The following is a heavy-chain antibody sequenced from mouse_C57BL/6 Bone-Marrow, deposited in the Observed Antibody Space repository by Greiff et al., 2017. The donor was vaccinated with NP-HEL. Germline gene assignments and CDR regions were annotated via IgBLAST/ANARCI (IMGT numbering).Heavy chain of an antibody. D-gene: IGHD2-3*01. J-gene: IGHJ3*01. CDR1: GYTFTDYN. CDR3: ARLGIYDGYYVWFAY. CDR2: INPNNGGT. Sequence: VQLQQSGPELVKPGASVKMSCKASGYTFTDYNMHWVKQSHGKSLEWIGYINPNNGGTSYNQKFKGKATLTVNKSSSTAYMELRSLTSEDSAVYYCARLGIYDGYYVWFAYWGKGTLVTVSA. V-gene: IGHV1-22*01.